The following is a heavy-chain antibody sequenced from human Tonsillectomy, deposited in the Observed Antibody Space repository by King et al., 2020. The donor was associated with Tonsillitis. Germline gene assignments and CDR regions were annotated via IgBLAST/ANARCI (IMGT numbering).Heavy chain of an antibody. J-gene: IGHJ3*02. D-gene: IGHD2-2*01. V-gene: IGHV3-11*01. Sequence: VQLVESGGGLVKPGGSLRLSCAASGFTFSDYYMSWIRQAPGKGLQWISYISGAGTTIHYDDSVKGRFTISKANAKYSLYVQMNSLRTEDTAVYYCARDFAEVPVAFVSDAFDIWGQGTLVTVSS. CDR2: ISGAGTTI. CDR1: GFTFSDYY. CDR3: ARDFAEVPVAFVSDAFDI.